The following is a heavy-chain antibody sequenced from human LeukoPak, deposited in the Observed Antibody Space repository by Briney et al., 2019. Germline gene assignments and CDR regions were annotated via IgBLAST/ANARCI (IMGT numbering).Heavy chain of an antibody. CDR1: GGSFNDYY. J-gene: IGHJ4*02. CDR2: IYYSGST. CDR3: ARVRRGGGELIH. Sequence: PSETLSLTCDVSGGSFNDYYWSWIRQHPGKGLEWIGYIYYSGSTYYNPSLKSRVTISVDTSKNQFSLKLSSVTAADTAVYYCARVRRGGGELIHWGQGTLVTVSS. V-gene: IGHV4-31*11. D-gene: IGHD3-16*01.